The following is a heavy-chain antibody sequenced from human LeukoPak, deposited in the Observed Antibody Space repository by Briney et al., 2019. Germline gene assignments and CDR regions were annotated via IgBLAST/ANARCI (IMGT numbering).Heavy chain of an antibody. D-gene: IGHD3-10*01. CDR2: ITSGSSYI. CDR1: GFTFSSYN. V-gene: IGHV3-21*01. CDR3: ARYSGTYRDY. Sequence: PGESLRLSCPASGFTFSSYNMNWVRQAPGKGLEWVSSITSGSSYIFYADSVKGRFTISRDNAKNSLYLQMNSLRAEDTAVYYCARYSGTYRDYWGQGTLVTVSS. J-gene: IGHJ4*02.